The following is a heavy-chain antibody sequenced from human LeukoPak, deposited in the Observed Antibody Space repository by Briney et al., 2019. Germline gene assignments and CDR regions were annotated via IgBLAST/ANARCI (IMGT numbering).Heavy chain of an antibody. J-gene: IGHJ4*02. D-gene: IGHD3-9*01. CDR3: AMTFGDYDILTGYITH. CDR1: GFTFSSYS. V-gene: IGHV3-21*01. CDR2: ISSSSYI. Sequence: GGSLRLSCAASGFTFSSYSMNWVRQAPGKGLEWVSSISSSSYIYYADSVKGRFTISRDNAKNSLYLQMNSLRAEDTAVYYCAMTFGDYDILTGYITHWGQGTLVTVSS.